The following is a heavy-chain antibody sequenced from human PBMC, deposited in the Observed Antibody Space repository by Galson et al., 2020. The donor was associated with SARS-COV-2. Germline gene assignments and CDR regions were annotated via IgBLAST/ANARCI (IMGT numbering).Heavy chain of an antibody. D-gene: IGHD3-10*01. Sequence: SETLSLTCTVSGDSVSNTNYYWGWIRQPPGKGLEWIGSIYYSGNTYYNPSLKSRVTISVDTSKNQFSLILSSVTAADTAVYFCARVYYYGSGTSSYSYYYAMAVWGQGTTVAVSS. CDR2: IYYSGNT. V-gene: IGHV4-39*07. CDR3: ARVYYYGSGTSSYSYYYAMAV. CDR1: GDSVSNTNYY. J-gene: IGHJ6*02.